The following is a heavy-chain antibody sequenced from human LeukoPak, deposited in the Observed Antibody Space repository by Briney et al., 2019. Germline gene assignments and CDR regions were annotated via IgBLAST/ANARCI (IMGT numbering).Heavy chain of an antibody. D-gene: IGHD2-15*01. CDR2: IYPGDSDT. V-gene: IGHV5-51*01. CDR1: GYSFISYW. J-gene: IGHJ5*02. Sequence: GESLKISCKGSGYSFISYWIGWVRQPPGKGLEWMGIIYPGDSDTRYSPSFQGQVTISADKSISTAYLQWSSLKASDTAMYYCARGFYGSYNWFDPWGQGTLVTVSS. CDR3: ARGFYGSYNWFDP.